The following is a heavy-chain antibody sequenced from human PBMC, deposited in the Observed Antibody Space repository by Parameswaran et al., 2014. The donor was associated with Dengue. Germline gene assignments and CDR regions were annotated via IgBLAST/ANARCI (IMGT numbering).Heavy chain of an antibody. J-gene: IGHJ6*04. CDR2: IYNSGST. Sequence: VRQMPGKGLEWIGEIYNSGSTNYNPSLKSRVTISVDKSKNQFSLKLSSVTAADTAVYYCARDMGRGGGWYEPMVGYYYYGMDVWAKDHGHRLL. V-gene: IGHV4-4*02. CDR3: ARDMGRGGGWYEPMVGYYYYGMDV. D-gene: IGHD6-19*01.